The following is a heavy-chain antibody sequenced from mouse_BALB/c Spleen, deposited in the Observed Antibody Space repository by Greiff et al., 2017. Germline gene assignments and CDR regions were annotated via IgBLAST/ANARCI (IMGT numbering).Heavy chain of an antibody. CDR2: INPSSGYT. Sequence: VMLVESGAELARPGASVKMSCKASGYTFTSYTMHWVKQRPGQGLEWIGYINPSSGYTNYNQKFKDKATLTADKSSSTAYMQLSSLTSEDSAVYYCARGPREATVYFDYWGQGTTLTVSS. CDR3: ARGPREATVYFDY. CDR1: GYTFTSYT. D-gene: IGHD3-2*02. J-gene: IGHJ2*01. V-gene: IGHV1-4*01.